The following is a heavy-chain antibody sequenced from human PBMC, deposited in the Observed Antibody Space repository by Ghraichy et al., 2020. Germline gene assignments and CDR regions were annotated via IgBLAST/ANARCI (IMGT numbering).Heavy chain of an antibody. CDR2: IYYSGST. V-gene: IGHV4-59*01. CDR1: GGSISSYY. J-gene: IGHJ3*02. D-gene: IGHD5-24*01. Sequence: ETLSLTCTVSGGSISSYYWSWIRQPPGKGLEWIGYIYYSGSTNYNPSLKSRVTISVDTSKNQFSLKLSSVTAADTAVYYCARETVEMATINAFDIWGQGTMVTVSS. CDR3: ARETVEMATINAFDI.